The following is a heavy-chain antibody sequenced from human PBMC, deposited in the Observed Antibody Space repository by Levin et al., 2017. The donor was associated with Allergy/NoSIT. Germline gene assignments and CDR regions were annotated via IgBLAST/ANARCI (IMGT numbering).Heavy chain of an antibody. J-gene: IGHJ4*02. Sequence: TGGSLRLSCAASAFTFSNYGMNWVRQAPGKGLEWISYISSSGGNIYYADSAKGRFTISRDNANNSLFLQMNRLRDEDTAVYYCARWGYSSSPGLSWGQGTLVTVSS. CDR3: ARWGYSSSPGLS. D-gene: IGHD6-6*01. CDR1: AFTFSNYG. CDR2: ISSSGGNI. V-gene: IGHV3-48*02.